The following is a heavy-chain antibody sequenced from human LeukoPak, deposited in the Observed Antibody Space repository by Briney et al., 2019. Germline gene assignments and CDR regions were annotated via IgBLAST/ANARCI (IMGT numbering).Heavy chain of an antibody. CDR2: IIPIFGTA. CDR1: GGTFSNYA. J-gene: IGHJ4*02. CDR3: ARGWDYDSGGRPTAYVY. V-gene: IGHV1-69*13. D-gene: IGHD3-22*01. Sequence: ASVKVSCKASGGTFSNYAINWVRQAPGPGLEWMGGIIPIFGTANYAQKFQGRVTITADGSTRTVYMELNSLKSEDTAVYYCARGWDYDSGGRPTAYVYWGQGTLVTVSS.